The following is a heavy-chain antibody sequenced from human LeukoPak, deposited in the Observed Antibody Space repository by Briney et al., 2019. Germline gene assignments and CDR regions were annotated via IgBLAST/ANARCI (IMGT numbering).Heavy chain of an antibody. CDR1: GYTFTGYY. CDR2: INPNSGGT. V-gene: IGHV1-2*02. Sequence: ASVKVSCKASGYTFTGYYMHWVRQAPGQGLEWMRWINPNSGGTNYAQKFQGRVTMTRDTSISTAYMELSRLRSDDTAVYYCARDLAYCSSTSCYPWGQGTLVTVSS. J-gene: IGHJ5*02. CDR3: ARDLAYCSSTSCYP. D-gene: IGHD2-2*01.